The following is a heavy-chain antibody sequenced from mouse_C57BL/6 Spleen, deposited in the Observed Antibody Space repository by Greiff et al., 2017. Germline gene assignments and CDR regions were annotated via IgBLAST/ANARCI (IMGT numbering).Heavy chain of an antibody. J-gene: IGHJ4*01. Sequence: VQLQQSGPGLVQPSQSLSITCTVSGFSLTSYGVHWVRQSPGKGLEWLGVIWRGGSTDYNAAFMSRLSITKDNSKSQVFFKMNSLQADDTAIYYCAKRDGYSNYGGAMDYWGQGTSVTGSS. CDR2: IWRGGST. V-gene: IGHV2-5*01. CDR1: GFSLTSYG. D-gene: IGHD2-5*01. CDR3: AKRDGYSNYGGAMDY.